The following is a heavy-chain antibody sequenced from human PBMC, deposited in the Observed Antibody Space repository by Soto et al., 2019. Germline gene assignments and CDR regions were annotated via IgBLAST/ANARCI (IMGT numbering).Heavy chain of an antibody. Sequence: GGSLRLSCAASGFTFSSYAMHWVRQAPGKGLEWVTVISYDGSNKYYADSVKGRFTISRDNSKNTLYLQMNSLRAEDTAVYYCARDPFSPPKIAAAGTPPAYWGQGTLVTVSS. J-gene: IGHJ4*02. V-gene: IGHV3-30-3*01. CDR2: ISYDGSNK. CDR3: ARDPFSPPKIAAAGTPPAY. CDR1: GFTFSSYA. D-gene: IGHD6-13*01.